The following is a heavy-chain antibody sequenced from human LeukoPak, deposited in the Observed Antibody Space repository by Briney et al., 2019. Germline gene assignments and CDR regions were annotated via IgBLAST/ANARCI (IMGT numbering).Heavy chain of an antibody. D-gene: IGHD1-1*01. J-gene: IGHJ4*02. V-gene: IGHV3-30*03. CDR2: ISYDGSNK. Sequence: PGGSLRLSCAASGFTFSSYGMHWVRQAPGKGLEWVAVISYDGSNKYYADSVKGRFTISRDNSKNTLYLQMNSLRAEDTAVYYCARDRSGSCPDYWGQGTLVTVSS. CDR3: ARDRSGSCPDY. CDR1: GFTFSSYG.